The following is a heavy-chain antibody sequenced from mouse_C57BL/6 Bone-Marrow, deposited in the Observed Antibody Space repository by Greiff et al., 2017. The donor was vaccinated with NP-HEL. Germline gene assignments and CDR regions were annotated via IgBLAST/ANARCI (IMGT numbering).Heavy chain of an antibody. CDR1: GFTFSNYW. CDR3: TGYYYFFDY. CDR2: IRLKSDNYAT. D-gene: IGHD1-1*01. V-gene: IGHV6-3*01. J-gene: IGHJ2*01. Sequence: EVKLMESGGGLVQPGGSMKLSCVASGFTFSNYWMNWVRQSPEKGLEWVAQIRLKSDNYATHYAESVKGRFTISRDDSKSSVYLQMNNLRAEDTGIYYCTGYYYFFDYWGQGTTLTVSS.